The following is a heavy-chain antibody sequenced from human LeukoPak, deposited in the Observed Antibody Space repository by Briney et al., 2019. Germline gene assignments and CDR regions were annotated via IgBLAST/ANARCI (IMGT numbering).Heavy chain of an antibody. V-gene: IGHV3-7*01. Sequence: GGSLRLSCAASGFTFSDYYMSWVRQAPGKGLEWVASIKQDGSEKYYVDSVKGRLTISRDNAKNSLYLQLNSLRAEDTAVYYCARSRGYCSDSTCYLRFDSWGQGTLVTVSS. D-gene: IGHD2-2*01. CDR2: IKQDGSEK. CDR1: GFTFSDYY. J-gene: IGHJ4*02. CDR3: ARSRGYCSDSTCYLRFDS.